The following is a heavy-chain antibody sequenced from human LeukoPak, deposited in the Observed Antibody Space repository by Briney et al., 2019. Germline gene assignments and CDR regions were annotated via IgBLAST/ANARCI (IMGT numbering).Heavy chain of an antibody. D-gene: IGHD6-13*01. V-gene: IGHV1-18*01. CDR2: IDTYSGKT. Sequence: ASVKVSCKASGYTYTTDGISWERQAPGQGLEWMGWIDTYSGKTNYAQKFQGRVTMTSDTSTSTAYMELRSLRSDDTAVYYCARDRGIAEADSFDPWGQGTLVTVSS. CDR1: GYTYTTDG. CDR3: ARDRGIAEADSFDP. J-gene: IGHJ5*02.